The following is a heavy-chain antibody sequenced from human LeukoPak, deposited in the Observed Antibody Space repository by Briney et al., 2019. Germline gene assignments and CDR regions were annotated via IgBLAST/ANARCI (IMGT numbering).Heavy chain of an antibody. CDR1: GGSISSYY. Sequence: SETLSLTRTVSGGSISSYYWSWIRQPAGKGLEWIGRIYTSGSTNYNPSLKSRVTMSVDTSKNQFSLKLSSVTAADTAVYYCAREGYCSSTSCSYYYYYMDVWGKGTTVTVSS. CDR2: IYTSGST. D-gene: IGHD2-2*01. CDR3: AREGYCSSTSCSYYYYYMDV. J-gene: IGHJ6*03. V-gene: IGHV4-4*07.